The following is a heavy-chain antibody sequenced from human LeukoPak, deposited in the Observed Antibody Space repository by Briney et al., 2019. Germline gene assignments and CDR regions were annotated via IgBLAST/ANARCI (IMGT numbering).Heavy chain of an antibody. CDR2: INSDGSST. J-gene: IGHJ4*02. CDR1: GFTFSSYW. V-gene: IGHV3-74*03. Sequence: GGSLRLSCVASGFTFSSYWMHWVRHAPGKGLVWVSRINSDGSSTKCADSVKGRFTISRDNAKNSLYLQMNSLRDEDTAVYYCARGGSGYSYGKIDSWGQGILVTVSS. CDR3: ARGGSGYSYGKIDS. D-gene: IGHD5-18*01.